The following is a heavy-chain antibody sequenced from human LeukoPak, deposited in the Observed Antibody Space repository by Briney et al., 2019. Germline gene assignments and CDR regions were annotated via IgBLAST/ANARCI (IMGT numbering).Heavy chain of an antibody. Sequence: SETLSLTCTVSGGSISSSSYYWGWIRQPPGKGLEWIGSIYYSGSTYYNPSLKSRATISVDTSKNQFSLKLSSVTAADTAVYYCARGGTQYYYGSGSSFSHFFDYWGQGTLVTVSS. J-gene: IGHJ4*02. D-gene: IGHD3-10*01. CDR2: IYYSGST. CDR3: ARGGTQYYYGSGSSFSHFFDY. V-gene: IGHV4-39*07. CDR1: GGSISSSSYY.